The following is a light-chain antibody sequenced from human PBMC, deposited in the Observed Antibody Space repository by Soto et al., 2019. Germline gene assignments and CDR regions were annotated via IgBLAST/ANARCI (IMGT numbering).Light chain of an antibody. J-gene: IGKJ1*01. V-gene: IGKV1-5*03. CDR3: QQYTRQSWT. CDR1: QSISSW. Sequence: DIQMTQSPSTLSASVGDRVTITCRASQSISSWLAWYQQKPGKAPKLLIHKASILESGVPSRFSGSGSGTEFTLTIISLQPDDFATYYCQQYTRQSWTFGQGTKVEIK. CDR2: KAS.